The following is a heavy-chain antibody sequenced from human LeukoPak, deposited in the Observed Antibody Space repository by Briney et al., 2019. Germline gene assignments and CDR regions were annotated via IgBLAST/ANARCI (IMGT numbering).Heavy chain of an antibody. CDR1: GYTFTDYY. V-gene: IGHV1-2*02. D-gene: IGHD2-15*01. Sequence: ASVKVSCKTSGYTFTDYYIHWVRQAPGQGLEWMGWISPKHGGTKFAQKFVGRVSMTTDTSVSTAYMELSSLRSNDTAVYYCPRLTVDYYTSWGQGSLVIVSS. CDR2: ISPKHGGT. CDR3: PRLTVDYYTS. J-gene: IGHJ4*02.